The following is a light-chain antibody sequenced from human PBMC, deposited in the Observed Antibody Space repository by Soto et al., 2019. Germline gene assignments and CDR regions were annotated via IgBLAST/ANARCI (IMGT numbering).Light chain of an antibody. CDR2: DVS. J-gene: IGKJ5*01. Sequence: EIVLTQSPVTLSLSPGERATLSCRASQSISGYLAWYQQKPGQAPRLLIYDVSNRATGIPARFSGSGSGTDFILTISSLEPEDFAIYYCQQRNYWQVTFGQGTRLENK. CDR3: QQRNYWQVT. V-gene: IGKV3-11*01. CDR1: QSISGY.